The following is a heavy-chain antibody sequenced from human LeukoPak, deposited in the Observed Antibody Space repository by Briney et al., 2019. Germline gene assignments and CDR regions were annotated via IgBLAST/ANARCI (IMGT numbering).Heavy chain of an antibody. CDR2: ISYVGSNK. J-gene: IGHJ6*02. CDR1: GFTFSSYG. Sequence: GGSLRLSCAASGFTFSSYGMHWVRQAPGKGLEWVAVISYVGSNKYYADSVKGRFTISRDNSKNTLYLQMNSLRAEDTAVYYCAKDAPPYYDFWSGYYTPYYYGMDVWGQGTTVTVSS. D-gene: IGHD3-3*01. CDR3: AKDAPPYYDFWSGYYTPYYYGMDV. V-gene: IGHV3-30*18.